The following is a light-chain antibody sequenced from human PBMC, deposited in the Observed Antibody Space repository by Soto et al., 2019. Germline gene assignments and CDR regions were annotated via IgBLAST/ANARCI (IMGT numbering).Light chain of an antibody. V-gene: IGKV3-11*01. J-gene: IGKJ3*01. CDR3: QQRSNYFT. CDR1: QSVSSY. CDR2: DAS. Sequence: EIVLTQSPATQSLSPGERATLSCRASQSVSSYLAWYQQKPGQAPRLLIYDASNRATGIPARFSGSGSGTDFTLTISSLEPEDFAVYYCQQRSNYFTFGPGTKVDIK.